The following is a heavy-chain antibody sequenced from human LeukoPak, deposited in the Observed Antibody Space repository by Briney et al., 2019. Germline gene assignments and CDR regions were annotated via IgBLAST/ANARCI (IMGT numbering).Heavy chain of an antibody. CDR1: GYTFTSFG. Sequence: ASVKVSCKASGYTFTSFGMSWVRQAPGQGLEWTGWISGYNGDTNYAQKLQGRVTMTTDTSTSTAYMELRSLRSDDTAVYYCARGLEYYFDYWGQGTLVIVSS. J-gene: IGHJ4*02. V-gene: IGHV1-18*01. CDR2: ISGYNGDT. CDR3: ARGLEYYFDY.